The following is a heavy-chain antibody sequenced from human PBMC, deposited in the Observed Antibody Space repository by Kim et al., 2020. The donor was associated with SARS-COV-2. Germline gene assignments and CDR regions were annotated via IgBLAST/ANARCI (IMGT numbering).Heavy chain of an antibody. CDR3: ARDWIFNWYTGWFDP. CDR2: INHSGST. D-gene: IGHD1-1*01. CDR1: GGSFRGYY. Sequence: SETLSLTCAVYGGSFRGYYWSWIRQPPGKGLEWIGEINHSGSTNHNPSLNSRVTISVDTSNNQFSLKLTSVTTADTAVYYCARDWIFNWYTGWFDPWGQGTLVTVSS. V-gene: IGHV4-34*01. J-gene: IGHJ5*02.